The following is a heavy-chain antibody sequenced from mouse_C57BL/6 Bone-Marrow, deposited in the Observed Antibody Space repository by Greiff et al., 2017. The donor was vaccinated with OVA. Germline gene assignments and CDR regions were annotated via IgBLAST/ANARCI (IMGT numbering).Heavy chain of an antibody. J-gene: IGHJ4*01. CDR3: THFNWYAMDY. V-gene: IGHV6-3*01. CDR2: IRLKSDNYAT. D-gene: IGHD4-1*02. CDR1: GFTFSNYW. Sequence: EVQLQESGGGLVQPGGSMKLSCVASGFTFSNYWMNWVRQSPEKGLEWVAQIRLKSDNYATHYAESVKGRFTISRDDSKSSVYPQMNNLRAEDTGIYYCTHFNWYAMDYWGQGTSVTAAS.